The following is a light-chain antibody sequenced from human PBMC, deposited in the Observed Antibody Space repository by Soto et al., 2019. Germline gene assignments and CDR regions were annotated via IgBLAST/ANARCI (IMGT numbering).Light chain of an antibody. CDR1: QSVSTW. CDR2: KAS. J-gene: IGKJ4*01. Sequence: DIQMTQSPSTLSASVGDRVTITCRASQSVSTWLAWYQQKPGKAPKLLIYKASNLESGVPSRFSGSASGTEFTLTISSLQPDDFATYYCQQYDNYPLTFGGGTKVDIK. CDR3: QQYDNYPLT. V-gene: IGKV1-5*03.